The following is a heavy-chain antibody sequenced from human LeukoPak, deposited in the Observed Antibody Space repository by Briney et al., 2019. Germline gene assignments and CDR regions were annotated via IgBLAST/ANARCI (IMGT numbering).Heavy chain of an antibody. D-gene: IGHD3-10*01. CDR1: GGSISSSYYY. J-gene: IGHJ5*02. CDR3: ARAGRYGSGSYYNGNWFDP. V-gene: IGHV4-39*07. CDR2: VYYSGST. Sequence: PSETLSLTCTVSGGSISSSYYYWIWIRQPPGKGLEWIGSVYYSGSTYYNPSLKGRVTISVDTSKNQFSLKLSSVTAADTAVYYCARAGRYGSGSYYNGNWFDPWGQGTLVTVSS.